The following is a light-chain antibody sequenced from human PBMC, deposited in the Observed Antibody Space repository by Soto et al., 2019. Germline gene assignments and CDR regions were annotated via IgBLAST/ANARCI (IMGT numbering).Light chain of an antibody. V-gene: IGKV3-20*01. CDR2: GAS. CDR3: QQYGSSPLT. CDR1: ESVSDNY. Sequence: EIVLTQSPGTLSLSPGERSTLSCRASESVSDNYLAWYQQRSGQAPRLVIYGASSRASAAPDRFSGSGSGADFTLTISRLEPEDFAVYYCQQYGSSPLTFGGGTKVEIK. J-gene: IGKJ4*01.